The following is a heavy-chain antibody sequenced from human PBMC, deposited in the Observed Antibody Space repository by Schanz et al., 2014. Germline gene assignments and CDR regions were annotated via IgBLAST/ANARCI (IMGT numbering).Heavy chain of an antibody. V-gene: IGHV3-72*01. D-gene: IGHD3-22*01. CDR2: VRNKNNRYTT. Sequence: DWPGGSLRLSCAASGFTFSDHYMDWVRQAPGKGLEWVGRVRNKNNRYTTEYAASVKGRFTISRDDSKNSLYLQMNSLKTEDTAVYYCAKDPSHGDYDYYFDYWGQGTLVTVSS. CDR3: AKDPSHGDYDYYFDY. J-gene: IGHJ4*02. CDR1: GFTFSDHY.